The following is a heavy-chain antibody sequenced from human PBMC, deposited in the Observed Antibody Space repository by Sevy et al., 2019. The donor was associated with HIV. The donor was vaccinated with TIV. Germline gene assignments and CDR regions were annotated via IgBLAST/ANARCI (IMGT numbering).Heavy chain of an antibody. J-gene: IGHJ5*02. CDR1: GFTFSSYA. V-gene: IGHV3-30*18. D-gene: IGHD2-15*01. CDR3: ANGSRLDP. Sequence: GGSLRLSCAASGFTFSSYAMHWVRQAPGKGLEWVAVISYDGSNKYYADSVKGRFTISRDNSKNTLYLQMNSLRAEDTAVYYCANGSRLDPWGQGTLVTVSS. CDR2: ISYDGSNK.